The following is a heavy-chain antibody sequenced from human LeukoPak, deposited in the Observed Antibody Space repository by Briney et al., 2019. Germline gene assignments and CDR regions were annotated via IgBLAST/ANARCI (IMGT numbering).Heavy chain of an antibody. Sequence: TSGTLSLTCTVSGGSISSSYWSWIRQPPGKGLGWIGYIYYSGSTNYNPSLKSRVTISVDTSKNQSSLKLSSVTAADTGVYYCARALRGRYWYFDLWGRGTLVTVSS. V-gene: IGHV4-59*01. J-gene: IGHJ2*01. CDR2: IYYSGST. CDR1: GGSISSSY. CDR3: ARALRGRYWYFDL.